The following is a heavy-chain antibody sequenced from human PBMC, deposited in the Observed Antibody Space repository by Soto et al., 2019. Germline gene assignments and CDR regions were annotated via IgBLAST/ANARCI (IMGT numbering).Heavy chain of an antibody. J-gene: IGHJ6*02. V-gene: IGHV1-69*01. CDR1: GGTFINYA. CDR3: ARGENSSGNSRYYYALDV. Sequence: QVQLVQSGAEVTKPGSSVKVSCEASGGTFINYAFSWVRQAHGQGLEWMEGIISIVGTADYSKQFQGRVTMTADGSPHTAYMELSSLRSEDTAVYYCARGENSSGNSRYYYALDVWGQGTTVTVSS. D-gene: IGHD3-22*01. CDR2: IISIVGTA.